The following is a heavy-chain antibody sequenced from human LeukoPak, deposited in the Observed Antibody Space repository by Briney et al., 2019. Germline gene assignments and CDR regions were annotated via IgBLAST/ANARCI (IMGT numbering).Heavy chain of an antibody. V-gene: IGHV4-4*09. J-gene: IGHJ5*02. CDR3: ARTRLDNWFDP. Sequence: SETLSLTCTVSGGSISGSYWSWIRQPPGQGLEWIAYIHSSGYTNYNPSLKSRLTISVDTSKNQFSLKVTSVTAADTAMYYCARTRLDNWFDPWGQGTLVTVSS. CDR1: GGSISGSY. CDR2: IHSSGYT. D-gene: IGHD6-19*01.